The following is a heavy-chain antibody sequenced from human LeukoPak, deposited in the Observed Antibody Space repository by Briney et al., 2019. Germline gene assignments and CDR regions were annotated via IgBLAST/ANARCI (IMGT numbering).Heavy chain of an antibody. Sequence: PGGSLRLSCAASGFTFSSYAMHWVRQAPGKGLEWVAVISYDGSNKYYADSVKGRFTIPRDNSKNTLYLQMNSLRAEDTAVYYCAREGMITFGGVIAPYYYYGMDVWGQGTTVTVSS. CDR2: ISYDGSNK. J-gene: IGHJ6*02. CDR3: AREGMITFGGVIAPYYYYGMDV. D-gene: IGHD3-16*02. V-gene: IGHV3-30*04. CDR1: GFTFSSYA.